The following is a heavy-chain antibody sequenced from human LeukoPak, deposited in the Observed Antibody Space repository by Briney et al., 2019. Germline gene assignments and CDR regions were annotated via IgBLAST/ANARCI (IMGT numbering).Heavy chain of an antibody. D-gene: IGHD4-11*01. CDR1: GFIFTDYG. Sequence: GGSLRLSCAASGFIFTDYGFHWVRQTPGKGLEWVAAIWSDATNMYYGNSVRGRFFIQRDDFQNTVYLEMSSLRAEDTAVYYCAKDAQRGFDYSNSFQYWGQGSLVTVSS. V-gene: IGHV3-33*06. CDR2: IWSDATNM. J-gene: IGHJ4*02. CDR3: AKDAQRGFDYSNSFQY.